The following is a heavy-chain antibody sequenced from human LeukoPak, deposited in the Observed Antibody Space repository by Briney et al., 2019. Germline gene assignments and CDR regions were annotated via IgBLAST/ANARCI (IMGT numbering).Heavy chain of an antibody. D-gene: IGHD3-3*01. J-gene: IGHJ4*02. Sequence: GGSLRLSCAASGFTFSSYAMSWVRQAPGKGLEWVSAISGSGGSTYYADSVKGRFTISRDNSKNTLYLQMNSLRAEDTAVYYCARGITAFGVPGATYYFDYWGQGTLVTVSS. CDR2: ISGSGGST. CDR1: GFTFSSYA. V-gene: IGHV3-23*01. CDR3: ARGITAFGVPGATYYFDY.